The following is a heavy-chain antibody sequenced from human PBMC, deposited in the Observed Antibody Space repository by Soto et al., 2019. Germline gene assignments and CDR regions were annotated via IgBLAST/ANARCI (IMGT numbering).Heavy chain of an antibody. J-gene: IGHJ1*01. CDR2: IYWDDDK. V-gene: IGHV2-5*02. CDR1: GFSLSTSGVG. Sequence: QITLKASGHTLVTPTQTLTLTCTFSGFSLSTSGVGVGWIRQPPGKALEWLALIYWDDDKRYSPSLKSRLTNTKDTSKNQVVLTMTDLDPVDTATYYCAHILMGDDHGEYFQHWGQGTLVTVSS. D-gene: IGHD3-16*01. CDR3: AHILMGDDHGEYFQH.